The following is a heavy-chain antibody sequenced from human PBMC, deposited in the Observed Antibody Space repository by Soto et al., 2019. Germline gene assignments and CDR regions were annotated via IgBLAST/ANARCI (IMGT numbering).Heavy chain of an antibody. D-gene: IGHD2-2*01. CDR3: ARVVRYCSSTSCPLDYYYGMDV. CDR2: IYSGGST. Sequence: PGGSLRLSCAASGFTVSSNYMSWVRQAPGKGLEGVSVIYSGGSTYYADSVKGRFTISRDNYKNTLYLQMNSLRAEDTAVYYCARVVRYCSSTSCPLDYYYGMDVWGQGTTVTVSS. CDR1: GFTVSSNY. V-gene: IGHV3-53*01. J-gene: IGHJ6*02.